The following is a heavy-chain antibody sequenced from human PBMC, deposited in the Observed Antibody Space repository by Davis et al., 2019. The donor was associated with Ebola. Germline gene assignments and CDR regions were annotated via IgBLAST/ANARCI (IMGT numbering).Heavy chain of an antibody. V-gene: IGHV3-30*14. CDR3: ARLLGPFDY. CDR2: ISYDGSNK. CDR1: GFTFSSYA. J-gene: IGHJ4*02. Sequence: PGGSLRLSCAASGFTFSSYAMHWVRQAPGKGLEWVAVISYDGSNKYYADSVKGRFTISRHNSKNTLYLQMNSLRAEDTAVYYCARLLGPFDYWGQGTLVTVSS.